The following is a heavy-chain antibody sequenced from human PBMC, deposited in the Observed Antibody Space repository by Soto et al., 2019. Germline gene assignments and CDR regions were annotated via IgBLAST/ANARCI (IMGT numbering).Heavy chain of an antibody. CDR2: IYWNDDK. CDR3: AHRSTLGYCSSTSCLGPFDY. CDR1: GFSLSTSGVG. J-gene: IGHJ4*02. V-gene: IGHV2-5*01. Sequence: SGPTLVNPTQTLTLTCTFSGFSLSTSGVGVGWIRQPPGKALEWLALIYWNDDKRYSPSLKSRLTITKDTSKNQVVLTMTNMDPVDTATYYCAHRSTLGYCSSTSCLGPFDYWGQGTLVTVSS. D-gene: IGHD2-2*01.